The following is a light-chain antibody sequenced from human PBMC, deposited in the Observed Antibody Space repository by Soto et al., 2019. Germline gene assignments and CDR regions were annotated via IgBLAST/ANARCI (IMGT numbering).Light chain of an antibody. CDR3: AAWDDLLSGV. CDR2: RND. Sequence: QSVLTQPPSASGTPGQRVTISCSGSSTNIRNNDVYWYQQFPVTPPRLLIYRNDQRPSGVPDRFSGSKSGTSASLAISGLRAEDAADYYCAAWDDLLSGVFGGGTKVTVL. CDR1: STNIRNND. J-gene: IGLJ3*02. V-gene: IGLV1-47*01.